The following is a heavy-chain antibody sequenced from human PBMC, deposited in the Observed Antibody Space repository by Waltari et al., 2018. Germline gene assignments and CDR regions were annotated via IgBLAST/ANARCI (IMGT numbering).Heavy chain of an antibody. J-gene: IGHJ3*02. CDR1: GFSFSPYW. CDR2: CKGDGSRK. V-gene: IGHV3-7*01. CDR3: ARDDSSSGSYDAFDI. D-gene: IGHD3-22*01. Sequence: EVQLVESGGGLVQPGGSLRLSCAASGFSFSPYWMSWVRQAPGKGLEWVADCKGDGSRKYYLDSVRGRFSISRDNTKNSVDLQMNSLRAEDTAVYYCARDDSSSGSYDAFDIWGQGTMVAVSS.